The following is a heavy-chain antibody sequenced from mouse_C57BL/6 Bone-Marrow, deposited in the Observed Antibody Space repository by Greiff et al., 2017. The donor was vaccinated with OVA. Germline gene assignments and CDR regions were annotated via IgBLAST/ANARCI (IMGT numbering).Heavy chain of an antibody. CDR2: IWSGGST. CDR3: GKNGGDTTAYFDY. V-gene: IGHV2-4*01. J-gene: IGHJ2*01. Sequence: VQLQESGPGLVQPSQSLSITCTVSGFSLTSYGVHWVRQPPGKGLEWLGVIWSGGSTDYNAAFISRLSISKDNSKSQVFFKMNSLQADDTAIYYCGKNGGDTTAYFDYWGQGTTLTVSS. D-gene: IGHD1-2*01. CDR1: GFSLTSYG.